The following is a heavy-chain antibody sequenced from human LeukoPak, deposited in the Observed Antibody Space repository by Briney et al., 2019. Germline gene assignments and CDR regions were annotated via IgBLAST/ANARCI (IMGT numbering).Heavy chain of an antibody. CDR3: AKDMGGYNYFDY. Sequence: GRSLRLSCAASGFTFDDYAMHWVRQAPGKGLEWVSGISWNSGSIGYADSVKGRFTISRDNAKNSLYLQMNSLRAEDTALYYCAKDMGGYNYFDYWGQGTLVNVSS. V-gene: IGHV3-9*01. J-gene: IGHJ4*02. D-gene: IGHD5-12*01. CDR1: GFTFDDYA. CDR2: ISWNSGSI.